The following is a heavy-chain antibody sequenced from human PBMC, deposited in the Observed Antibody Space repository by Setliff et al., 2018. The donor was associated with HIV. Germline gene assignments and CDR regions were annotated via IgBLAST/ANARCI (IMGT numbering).Heavy chain of an antibody. J-gene: IGHJ3*01. Sequence: GGSLRLSCAASGLIFSSYEMNWVRQAPGKGLEWISFIGGHGSIIHYADSVKGRFTISRDNAKNSVYLQMHSLRVEDTAVYYCARARITMIGGRLEPYAFDRWGQGTKVTVSS. CDR1: GLIFSSYE. V-gene: IGHV3-48*03. CDR2: IGGHGSII. CDR3: ARARITMIGGRLEPYAFDR. D-gene: IGHD3-10*01.